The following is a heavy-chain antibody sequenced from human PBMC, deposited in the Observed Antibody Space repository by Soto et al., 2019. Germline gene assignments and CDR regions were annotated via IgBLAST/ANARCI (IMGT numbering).Heavy chain of an antibody. D-gene: IGHD1-20*01. CDR1: GGYISGSYYY. CDR3: ATSQKGYNWNYFEH. J-gene: IGHJ4*02. Sequence: SQTLSLTCPVSGGYISGSYYYCGCLRQSPGKGPEWLGTHPCTWFTSYNPSLESRVSVSVDTSKNQFSLKVSGVSAADTAVYYCATSQKGYNWNYFEHWGQG. CDR2: HPCTWFT. V-gene: IGHV4-39*01.